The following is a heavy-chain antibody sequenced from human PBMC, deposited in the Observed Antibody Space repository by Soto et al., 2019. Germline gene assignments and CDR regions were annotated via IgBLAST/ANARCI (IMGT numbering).Heavy chain of an antibody. D-gene: IGHD2-2*01. CDR2: INPSGGST. CDR1: GYTFTSYY. V-gene: IGHV1-46*01. CDR3: AREGLVLVPPTVNSDYYYYAMDV. Sequence: ASVKVSCKASGYTFTSYYMHWVRQAPGQGLEWMGIINPSGGSTSYAQKFQGRVTMTRDTSTSTVYMELSSLRSEDTAVYYCAREGLVLVPPTVNSDYYYYAMDVWGQGTTVTVSS. J-gene: IGHJ6*02.